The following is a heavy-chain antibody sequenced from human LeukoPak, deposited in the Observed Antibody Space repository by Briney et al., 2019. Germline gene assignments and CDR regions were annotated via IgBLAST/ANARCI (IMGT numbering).Heavy chain of an antibody. J-gene: IGHJ3*01. Sequence: GGSLRLSCAAFGFTFSNYGMHWVRHVPGKGLEWVAVVSHDETITYYGDSVRGRSTISRDNSKHTLHLNMNSLRPEDTALYFCARDTSGTVDVWGQGTLVTVSS. V-gene: IGHV3-30*03. CDR1: GFTFSNYG. CDR3: ARDTSGTVDV. D-gene: IGHD2-2*01. CDR2: VSHDETIT.